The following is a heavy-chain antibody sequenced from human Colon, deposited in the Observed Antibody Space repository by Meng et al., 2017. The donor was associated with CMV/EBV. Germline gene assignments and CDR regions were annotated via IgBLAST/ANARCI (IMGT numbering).Heavy chain of an antibody. CDR2: IVVGSGNT. Sequence: VKVSCKASGFTFTSSAVQWVRQARGQRLEWIGWIVVGSGNTNYAQKFQERVTITRDMSTSTAYMELSSLRSEDTAVYYCAADRLELEGMADYWGQGTLVTVSS. CDR1: GFTFTSSA. J-gene: IGHJ4*02. CDR3: AADRLELEGMADY. D-gene: IGHD1-26*01. V-gene: IGHV1-58*01.